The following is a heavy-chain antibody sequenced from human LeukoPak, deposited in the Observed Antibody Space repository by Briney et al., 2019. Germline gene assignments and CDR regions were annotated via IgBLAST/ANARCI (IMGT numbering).Heavy chain of an antibody. CDR3: AKQGSRLLPYFDY. CDR2: ISGSGGST. Sequence: GGALRLSCAASGFTFSSYAMSWVRQAPGKGLEWVSAISGSGGSTYYADSVRGRFTISRVNSKNTLYLQMNSLRAEDTAVYYCAKQGSRLLPYFDYWGQGTLVTVSS. V-gene: IGHV3-23*01. J-gene: IGHJ4*02. CDR1: GFTFSSYA. D-gene: IGHD6-13*01.